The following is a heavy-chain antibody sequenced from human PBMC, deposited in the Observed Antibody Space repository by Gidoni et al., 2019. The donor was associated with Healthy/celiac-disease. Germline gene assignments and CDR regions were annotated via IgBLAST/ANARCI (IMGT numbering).Heavy chain of an antibody. Sequence: EVQLVESGGGLVQPGGSRRLPCAASGFTFSSYWMHWVRQVPGKGLVWVSRIKSDGSSTSYADSVKGRFTISRDNAKNTLYLQMNSLRAEDTAVYYCARVLDYGDYLNWFDPWGQGTLVTVSS. CDR1: GFTFSSYW. CDR3: ARVLDYGDYLNWFDP. J-gene: IGHJ5*02. D-gene: IGHD4-17*01. CDR2: IKSDGSST. V-gene: IGHV3-74*01.